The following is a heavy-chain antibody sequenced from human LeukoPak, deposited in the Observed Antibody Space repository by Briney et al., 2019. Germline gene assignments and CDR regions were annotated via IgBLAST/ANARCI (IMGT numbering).Heavy chain of an antibody. CDR3: AKVQKKRYCSGGSCYDLDY. J-gene: IGHJ4*02. V-gene: IGHV3-30*18. D-gene: IGHD2-15*01. CDR1: GFTFSSYG. Sequence: GGSLRLSCAASGFTFSSYGMHWVRQAPGKGLEWVAVIPYDGSNKYYADSVKGRFTISRDNSKNTLYLQMNSLRAEDTAVYYCAKVQKKRYCSGGSCYDLDYWGQGTLVTVSS. CDR2: IPYDGSNK.